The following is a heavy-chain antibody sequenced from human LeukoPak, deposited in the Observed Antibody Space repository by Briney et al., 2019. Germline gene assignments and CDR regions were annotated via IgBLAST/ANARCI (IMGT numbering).Heavy chain of an antibody. CDR1: GYTFTSYA. J-gene: IGHJ3*02. Sequence: ASVKVSCKASGYTFTSYAMHWVRQAPGQRLEWMGWINAGNGNTKYSQKFQGRVTITRDTSASTAYMELSSLRSDDTAVYYCARDKYDSSGYYAFDIWGQGTMVTVSS. V-gene: IGHV1-3*01. CDR3: ARDKYDSSGYYAFDI. D-gene: IGHD3-22*01. CDR2: INAGNGNT.